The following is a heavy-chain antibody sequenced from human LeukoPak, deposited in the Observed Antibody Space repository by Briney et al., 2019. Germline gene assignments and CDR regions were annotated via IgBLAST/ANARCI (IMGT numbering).Heavy chain of an antibody. CDR2: IKQDGSEK. CDR1: GFTFSSYW. CDR3: ARDLYYYDSSGPLYYMDV. D-gene: IGHD3-22*01. V-gene: IGHV3-7*01. J-gene: IGHJ6*03. Sequence: GGSLRLSCAASGFTFSSYWMSWVRQAPGKGLEWVANIKQDGSEKYYVDSVKGRFTISRDNAKNSLYLQMNSLGAEDTAVYYCARDLYYYDSSGPLYYMDVWGKGTTVTVSS.